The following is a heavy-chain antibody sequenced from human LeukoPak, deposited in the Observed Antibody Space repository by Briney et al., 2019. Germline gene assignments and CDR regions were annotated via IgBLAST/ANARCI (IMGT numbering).Heavy chain of an antibody. CDR2: ISDSGST. Sequence: SQTLSLTCTVSSGSMNSDIHYWTWIRQPPGKGLEWIGRISDSGSTTYNPSLISRATITLDASKNSFSLKVTSVTAADTAVYFCARETKDIYSPSWGLYDTYYYIDAWGPGTTVNVAS. D-gene: IGHD5/OR15-5a*01. CDR1: SGSMNSDIHY. CDR3: ARETKDIYSPSWGLYDTYYYIDA. J-gene: IGHJ6*03. V-gene: IGHV4-61*02.